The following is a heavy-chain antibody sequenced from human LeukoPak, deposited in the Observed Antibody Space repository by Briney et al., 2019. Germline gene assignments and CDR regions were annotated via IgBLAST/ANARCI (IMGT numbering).Heavy chain of an antibody. D-gene: IGHD1-1*01. CDR3: VRGTSNACHI. Sequence: ASVKVSRKASGYTFTGYNMYWVRQAPGQGLEWMGWINPNSGDTNYAQKFQGRVTMTRDTSITTAYMDLSRLRSDDTAMYYCVRGTSNACHIWGQGTMVTVSS. CDR1: GYTFTGYN. CDR2: INPNSGDT. V-gene: IGHV1-2*02. J-gene: IGHJ3*02.